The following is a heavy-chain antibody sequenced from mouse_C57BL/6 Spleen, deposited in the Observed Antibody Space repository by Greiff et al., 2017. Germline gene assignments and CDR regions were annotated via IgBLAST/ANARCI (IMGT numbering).Heavy chain of an antibody. Sequence: VQLQQSGPELVKPGASVKISCKASGYTFTDYYMNWVKQSHGKSLEWIGDINPNNGGTSYNQKFKGKATLTVDKSSSTAYMELLILTSEDSAVYYCARRWLLSYWGQGTTLTVSS. CDR3: ARRWLLSY. J-gene: IGHJ2*01. CDR1: GYTFTDYY. V-gene: IGHV1-26*01. D-gene: IGHD2-3*01. CDR2: INPNNGGT.